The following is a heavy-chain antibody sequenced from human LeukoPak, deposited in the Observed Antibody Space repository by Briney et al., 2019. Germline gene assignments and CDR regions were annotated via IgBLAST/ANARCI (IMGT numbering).Heavy chain of an antibody. D-gene: IGHD7-27*01. Sequence: ASVKVSCKASGYTFTSYDIHWVRQAPGQGLEWMGVINPSGGGTTYAQKFQGRVTMTRDTSTSTVYMDLSSLRSEDTAVYYCARDPEANWAFFDYWGQGTLVTVSS. J-gene: IGHJ4*02. CDR1: GYTFTSYD. CDR2: INPSGGGT. V-gene: IGHV1-46*01. CDR3: ARDPEANWAFFDY.